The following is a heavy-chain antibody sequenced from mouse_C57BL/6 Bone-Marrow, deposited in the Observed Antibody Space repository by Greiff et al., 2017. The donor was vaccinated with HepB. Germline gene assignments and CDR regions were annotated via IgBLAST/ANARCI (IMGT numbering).Heavy chain of an antibody. CDR3: ARYREFITTDWYFDV. Sequence: DVHLVESGPGLAKPSQTLSLTCSVTGYSITSDYWNWIRKFPGNKLEYMGYISYSGSTYYTPSLKSRISITRDTSKNQYYLQLNSVTTEDTATYYCARYREFITTDWYFDVWGTGTTVTVSS. CDR2: ISYSGST. CDR1: GYSITSDY. J-gene: IGHJ1*03. D-gene: IGHD1-1*01. V-gene: IGHV3-8*01.